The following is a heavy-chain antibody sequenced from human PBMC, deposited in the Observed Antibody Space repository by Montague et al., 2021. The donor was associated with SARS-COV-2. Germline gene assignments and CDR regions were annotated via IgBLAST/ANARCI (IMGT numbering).Heavy chain of an antibody. CDR2: INGDATTA. Sequence: SLRLSCAASGFTLGYTWMHWVRQAPGKGLVWISHINGDATTAKYSDSXKGRFTISRDNAKSTLYLQLDSLRAEDTAVYYCVKDRGTPDAFDVWGQGTMVTVSS. D-gene: IGHD3-10*01. V-gene: IGHV3-74*03. CDR1: GFTLGYTW. J-gene: IGHJ3*01. CDR3: VKDRGTPDAFDV.